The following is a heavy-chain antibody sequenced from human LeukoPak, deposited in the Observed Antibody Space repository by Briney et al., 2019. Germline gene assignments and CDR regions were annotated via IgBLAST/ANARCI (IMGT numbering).Heavy chain of an antibody. CDR1: GYTFTTYA. D-gene: IGHD2-15*01. V-gene: IGHV7-4-1*02. CDR3: ARQYRPNCSGGSCYYVRAFDI. J-gene: IGHJ3*02. Sequence: ASVKVSCKASGYTFTTYAMNWVRQAPGQGLEWMGWINTNTGNPTYAQGFTGRFVFSLDTSVTTAYLQISSLKAEDTAMYYCARQYRPNCSGGSCYYVRAFDIWGQGTMVTVSS. CDR2: INTNTGNP.